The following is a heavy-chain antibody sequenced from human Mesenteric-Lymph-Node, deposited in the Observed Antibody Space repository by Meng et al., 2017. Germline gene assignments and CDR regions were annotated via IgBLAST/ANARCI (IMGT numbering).Heavy chain of an antibody. CDR2: SNGDNTIT. CDR1: GFTFTSHS. Sequence: ASVKVSCKTSGFTFTSHSIHWVRQAPGQRLEWMGWSNGDNTITEYSQKFQGRVTITRDTSANTAYMELSNLTSEDTAVYYCARGFPPTYYYDSSGYCSFDYWGQGTLVTVSS. V-gene: IGHV1-3*01. D-gene: IGHD3-22*01. CDR3: ARGFPPTYYYDSSGYCSFDY. J-gene: IGHJ4*02.